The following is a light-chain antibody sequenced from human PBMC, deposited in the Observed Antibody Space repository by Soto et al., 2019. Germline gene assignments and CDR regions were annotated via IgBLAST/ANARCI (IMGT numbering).Light chain of an antibody. CDR3: NSYAGSSNYV. CDR2: EVS. J-gene: IGLJ1*01. V-gene: IGLV2-8*01. CDR1: SSDVGDYNY. Sequence: QSALTQPPSASGSPGQSVTISCTGTSSDVGDYNYVSWYQQHPGKAPKLMIYEVSKRPSGVPDRFSGSKSGSTASLTVSGLQAEDEADYFCNSYAGSSNYVFGTGTKLTVL.